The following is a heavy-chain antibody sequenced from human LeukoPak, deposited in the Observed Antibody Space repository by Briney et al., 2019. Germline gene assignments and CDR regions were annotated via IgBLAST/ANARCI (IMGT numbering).Heavy chain of an antibody. CDR3: ARDELRYFDCLSPGEGYYYGMDV. Sequence: GASVKVSCKASGYTFTGYYMHWVRQAPGQGLEWMGWINPNSGGTNYAQKFQGRVTMTRDTSISTAYMELSRLRSDDTAVYYCARDELRYFDCLSPGEGYYYGMDVWAQEPRVTVSS. CDR2: INPNSGGT. CDR1: GYTFTGYY. V-gene: IGHV1-2*02. D-gene: IGHD3-9*01. J-gene: IGHJ6*02.